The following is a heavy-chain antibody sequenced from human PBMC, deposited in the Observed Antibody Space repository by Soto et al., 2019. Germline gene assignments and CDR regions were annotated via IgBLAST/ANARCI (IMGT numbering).Heavy chain of an antibody. CDR1: GFIFSNHA. CDR3: VGELSSRSLDY. J-gene: IGHJ4*02. D-gene: IGHD3-16*02. V-gene: IGHV3-30-3*01. Sequence: QVQLVDSGGGMVQPGTSLRLSCAASGFIFSNHAMHWVRQAPGKGLEWVAGIAYDGSSQYYADSVSGGFTISRDNSRNTLNLEMGSFIVENTTESSCVGELSSRSLDYWGQVTLVTVSS. CDR2: IAYDGSSQ.